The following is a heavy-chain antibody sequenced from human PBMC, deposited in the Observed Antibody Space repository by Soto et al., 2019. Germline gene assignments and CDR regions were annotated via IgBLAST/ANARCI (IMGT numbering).Heavy chain of an antibody. CDR2: ISSSSSYI. J-gene: IGHJ4*02. Sequence: GGSLRLSCAASGFTFSSYSMNWVRQAPGKGLEWVSSISSSSSYIYYADSVKGRFTISRDNAKNSLYLQMNSLRAEDTAVYYCASIAAGTVAPFDYWGQGTLVTVSS. CDR1: GFTFSSYS. V-gene: IGHV3-21*01. D-gene: IGHD6-13*01. CDR3: ASIAAGTVAPFDY.